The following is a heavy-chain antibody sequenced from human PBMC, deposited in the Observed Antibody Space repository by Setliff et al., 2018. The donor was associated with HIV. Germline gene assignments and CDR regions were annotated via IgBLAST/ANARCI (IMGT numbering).Heavy chain of an antibody. CDR1: GGSISSHY. CDR3: ARELLRSWDGSENSYKPYYFDY. Sequence: SETLSLTCTVSGGSISSHYWSWIRRPPGKGLEWIGSIYNRGGTYYNPSLKSRVTISVDTSKNQFSLKLSSVTAADTAVYYCARELLRSWDGSENSYKPYYFDYWGQGTLVTVSS. V-gene: IGHV4-4*09. J-gene: IGHJ4*02. D-gene: IGHD3-10*01. CDR2: IYNRGGT.